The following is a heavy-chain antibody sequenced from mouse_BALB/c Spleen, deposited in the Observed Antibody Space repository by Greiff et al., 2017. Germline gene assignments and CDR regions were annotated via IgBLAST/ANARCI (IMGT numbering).Heavy chain of an antibody. Sequence: EVKLMESGGGLVKPGGSLKLSCAASGFTFSDYYMYWVRQTPEKRLEWVATISDGGSYTYYPDSVKGRFTISRDNAKNNLYLQMSSLKSEDTAMYYCAREGGSSYIRTPSFDYWGQGTTLTVSS. CDR2: ISDGGSYT. CDR3: AREGGSSYIRTPSFDY. CDR1: GFTFSDYY. D-gene: IGHD1-1*01. V-gene: IGHV5-4*02. J-gene: IGHJ2*01.